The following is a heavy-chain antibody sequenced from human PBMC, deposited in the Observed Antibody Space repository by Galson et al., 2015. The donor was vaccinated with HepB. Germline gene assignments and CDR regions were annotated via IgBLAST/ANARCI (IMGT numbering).Heavy chain of an antibody. CDR1: GGSISSYY. CDR2: IYYSGST. Sequence: LSLTCTVSGGSISSYYWSWIRQPPGKGLEWIGYIYYSGSTNYNPSLKSRVTISVDTSKNQFSLKLSSVTAADTAVYYCATSTTVVHLYWYFDLWGRGTLVTVSS. D-gene: IGHD4-23*01. V-gene: IGHV4-59*01. J-gene: IGHJ2*01. CDR3: ATSTTVVHLYWYFDL.